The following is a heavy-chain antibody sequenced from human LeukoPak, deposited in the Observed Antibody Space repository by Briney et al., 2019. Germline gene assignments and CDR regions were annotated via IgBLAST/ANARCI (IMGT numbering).Heavy chain of an antibody. J-gene: IGHJ4*02. CDR2: IRYDGSNK. V-gene: IGHV3-30*02. D-gene: IGHD6-6*01. CDR3: AKDKRYSSSGVDY. Sequence: GGSLRLSCAASGFTFSSYGMHWVRQAPGKGLEGVAFIRYDGSNKYYADSVKGRFTISRDNSKNTLYLQMNSLRAEDTAVYYCAKDKRYSSSGVDYWGQGTLVTVSS. CDR1: GFTFSSYG.